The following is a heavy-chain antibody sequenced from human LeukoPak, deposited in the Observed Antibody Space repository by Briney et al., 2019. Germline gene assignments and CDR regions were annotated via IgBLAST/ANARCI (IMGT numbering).Heavy chain of an antibody. CDR2: ISYDGSNK. J-gene: IGHJ4*02. CDR3: ARTYIRGYSYGVLGY. CDR1: GFTFSSYG. D-gene: IGHD5-18*01. Sequence: QPGGSLRLSCAASGFTFSSYGMHWVRQAPGKGLEWVAVISYDGSNKYYADSVKGRFTISRDNSKNTLYLQMNSLRAEDTAVYYCARTYIRGYSYGVLGYWGQGTLVTVSS. V-gene: IGHV3-30*03.